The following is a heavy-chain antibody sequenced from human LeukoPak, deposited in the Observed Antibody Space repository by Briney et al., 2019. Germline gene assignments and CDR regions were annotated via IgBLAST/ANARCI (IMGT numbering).Heavy chain of an antibody. V-gene: IGHV3-30-3*01. D-gene: IGHD2-2*01. CDR3: ARERGLGYCSSTSCLNYYGMDV. J-gene: IGHJ6*02. Sequence: GGSLRLSCAASGFTFSSYAMHWVRQAPGKGLEWVAVISYDGSNKYYADSVKGRFTISRDNSKNTLYLQMNSLRAEDTAVYYCARERGLGYCSSTSCLNYYGMDVWGQGTTVTVSS. CDR2: ISYDGSNK. CDR1: GFTFSSYA.